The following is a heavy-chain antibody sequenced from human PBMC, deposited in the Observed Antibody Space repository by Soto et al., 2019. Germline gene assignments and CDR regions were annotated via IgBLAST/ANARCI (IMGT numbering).Heavy chain of an antibody. CDR2: IDWDDDK. CDR3: VTASSGSTQAFVI. V-gene: IGHV2-70*04. D-gene: IGHD3-22*01. Sequence: SGPTLVNPTQTLTLTCTFSGFSLSTVGMRVSWIRQPPGKALEWLARIDWDDDKFYSTSLKTRLTISKDTSKNQVVLTMTNMDPVDTATHYCVTASSGSTQAFVIWGQRTVVXVS. J-gene: IGHJ3*02. CDR1: GFSLSTVGMR.